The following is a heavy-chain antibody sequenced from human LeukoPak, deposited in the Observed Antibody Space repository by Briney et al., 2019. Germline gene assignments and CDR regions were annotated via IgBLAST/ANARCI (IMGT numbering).Heavy chain of an antibody. V-gene: IGHV4-59*08. Sequence: SETLSLTCTVSGGSITTYYWSWVRQPPGKGLEWIGYIHYSGGTSYNPSLKSRVTISVDTSKNQFSLKLSSVTAADTAVYYCARHPSALYAFDIWGQGTMVIVSS. J-gene: IGHJ3*02. D-gene: IGHD3-3*01. CDR2: IHYSGGT. CDR3: ARHPSALYAFDI. CDR1: GGSITTYY.